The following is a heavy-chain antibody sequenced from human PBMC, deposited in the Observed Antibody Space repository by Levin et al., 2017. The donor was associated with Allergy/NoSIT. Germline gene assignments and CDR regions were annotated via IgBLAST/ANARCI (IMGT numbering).Heavy chain of an antibody. V-gene: IGHV1-3*01. D-gene: IGHD2-21*01. CDR1: GFTFSSYG. Sequence: GESLKISCKASGFTFSSYGIHWVRQAPGQRLEWMGCINAGKGNTRYSQKFQGRVTITRDTSASTAYMELSSPTSEDTAVYYCVRELWGSYFFDYWGQGSLVTVSS. J-gene: IGHJ4*02. CDR3: VRELWGSYFFDY. CDR2: INAGKGNT.